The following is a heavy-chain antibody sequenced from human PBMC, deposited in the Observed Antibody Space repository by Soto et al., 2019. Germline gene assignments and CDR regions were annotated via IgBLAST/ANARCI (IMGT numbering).Heavy chain of an antibody. Sequence: SETLSLTCTVSGFSTRSPDYWWSWIRQPPGKALEWIGYIFYSGTTFYNPSLKSRVSMSVDTSKGQFSLSLRSVTVADSAVYFCAREYSYGSPRGLNGFDLWGQGTMVTVSS. CDR2: IFYSGTT. V-gene: IGHV4-30-4*08. D-gene: IGHD5-18*01. CDR3: AREYSYGSPRGLNGFDL. J-gene: IGHJ3*01. CDR1: GFSTRSPDYW.